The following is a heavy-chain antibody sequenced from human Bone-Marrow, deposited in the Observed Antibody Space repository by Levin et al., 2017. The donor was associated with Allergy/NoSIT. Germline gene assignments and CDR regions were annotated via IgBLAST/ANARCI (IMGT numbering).Heavy chain of an antibody. J-gene: IGHJ6*02. V-gene: IGHV3-21*01. CDR3: ARDDSFTGYQRFDAMDV. CDR1: GFTFSTYA. Sequence: GGSLRLSCAASGFTFSTYALNWIRQAPGKGLEWVSSINAISSHIYYANSVRGRFTISRDNARNSLYLQMSSLRPEDTAVYYCARDDSFTGYQRFDAMDVWGRGTTVTVSS. D-gene: IGHD3-9*01. CDR2: INAISSHI.